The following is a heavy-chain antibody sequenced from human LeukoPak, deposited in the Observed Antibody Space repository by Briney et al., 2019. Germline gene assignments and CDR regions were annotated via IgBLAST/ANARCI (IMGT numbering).Heavy chain of an antibody. CDR2: IHRDGRT. CDR1: GVSISSSEW. J-gene: IGHJ4*02. D-gene: IGHD3-9*01. Sequence: NPSGTLSLTCAVSGVSISSSEWWIWVRQPPGQGLEWIGEIHRDGRTRYNPSLKSRVTMSMDYSKNQFSLSVTSVTAADTAIYYCGKTDIYFNPIDYWGPGSQVTVSS. CDR3: GKTDIYFNPIDY. V-gene: IGHV4-4*02.